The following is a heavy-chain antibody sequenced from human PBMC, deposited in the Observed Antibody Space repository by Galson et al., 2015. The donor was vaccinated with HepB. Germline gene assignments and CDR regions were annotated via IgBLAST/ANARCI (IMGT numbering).Heavy chain of an antibody. J-gene: IGHJ4*02. CDR3: TSDLHREANTAVDY. CDR2: IRSKANNYAT. D-gene: IGHD5-18*01. CDR1: GFTFSGSA. V-gene: IGHV3-73*01. Sequence: SLRLSCAASGFTFSGSALHWVRQASGKGLEWVGRIRSKANNYATAYAASVKGRFTISRDDSKNTAYLQMNSLKTEDTAVYYCTSDLHREANTAVDYWGQGTLVTVSS.